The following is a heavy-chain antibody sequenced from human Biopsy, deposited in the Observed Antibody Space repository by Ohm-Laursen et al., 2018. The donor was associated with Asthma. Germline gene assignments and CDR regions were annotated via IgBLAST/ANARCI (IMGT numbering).Heavy chain of an antibody. CDR3: ARGYSGSDRIVYYYSGLEV. J-gene: IGHJ6*02. Sequence: ASVKVSCNASGDSFSNYAITWVRQAPGQGLEWMGGLIPVLGTPDHAQMFEGRVTITADESTSTAYMELSSLSSEDTAVYYCARGYSGSDRIVYYYSGLEVWGQGTTVPVSS. CDR2: LIPVLGTP. V-gene: IGHV1-69*13. CDR1: GDSFSNYA. D-gene: IGHD5-12*01.